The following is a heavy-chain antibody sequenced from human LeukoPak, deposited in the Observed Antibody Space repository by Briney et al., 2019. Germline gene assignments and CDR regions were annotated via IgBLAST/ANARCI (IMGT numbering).Heavy chain of an antibody. J-gene: IGHJ3*02. V-gene: IGHV4-39*01. CDR3: ARQAFFEGVHAFDI. D-gene: IGHD3-16*01. CDR2: IYYSGST. CDR1: GGSISSSSYY. Sequence: SETLSLTCTVSGGSISSSSYYWGWIRQPPGKGLEWIGSIYYSGSTYYNPSLKSRVTISVDTSKNQFSLKLSSVTAADTAVYYCARQAFFEGVHAFDIWGQGTMVTVSS.